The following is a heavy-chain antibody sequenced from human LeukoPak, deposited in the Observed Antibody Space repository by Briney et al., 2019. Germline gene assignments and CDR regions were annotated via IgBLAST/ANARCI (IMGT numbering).Heavy chain of an antibody. Sequence: SETLSLTCTVSGGSISSYYWSWIRQPAGKGLEWIGRIYTSGSTNYNPSLKSRVTMSVDTSKSQFSLELSSVTAADTAVYYCARSPYRYFWFDPWGQGTLVTVSS. CDR3: ARSPYRYFWFDP. CDR1: GGSISSYY. V-gene: IGHV4-4*07. CDR2: IYTSGST. J-gene: IGHJ5*02. D-gene: IGHD3-16*02.